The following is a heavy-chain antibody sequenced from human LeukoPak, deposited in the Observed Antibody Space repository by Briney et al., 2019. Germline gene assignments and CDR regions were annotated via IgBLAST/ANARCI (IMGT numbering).Heavy chain of an antibody. CDR3: ARRWYSWHDHAFDI. CDR2: IYTSGST. J-gene: IGHJ3*02. CDR1: GGSISSYY. D-gene: IGHD1-1*01. V-gene: IGHV4-4*09. Sequence: PSETLSLTCNVSGGSISSYYWGWIRQPPGKGLGWIGYIYTSGSTNYNPSPKSRVAISEDTSKNQFSLTLSSVTAADTAVYYCARRWYSWHDHAFDIWGQGTMVTVSS.